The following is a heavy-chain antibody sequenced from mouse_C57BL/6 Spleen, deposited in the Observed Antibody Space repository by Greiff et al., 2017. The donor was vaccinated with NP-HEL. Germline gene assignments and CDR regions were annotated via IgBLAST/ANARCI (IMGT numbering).Heavy chain of an antibody. Sequence: VQLQQSGPELVKPGASVKISCKASGYAFSSSWMNWVKQRPGKGLEWIGRIYPGDGDTTYNGKFKGKATLTADKSSSTAYMQLSSLTSEDSAVYFCARSGAAQAWFAYWGQGTLVTVSA. J-gene: IGHJ3*01. CDR2: IYPGDGDT. CDR3: ARSGAAQAWFAY. D-gene: IGHD3-2*02. CDR1: GYAFSSSW. V-gene: IGHV1-82*01.